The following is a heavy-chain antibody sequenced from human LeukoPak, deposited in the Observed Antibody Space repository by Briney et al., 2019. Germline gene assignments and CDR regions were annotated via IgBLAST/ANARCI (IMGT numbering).Heavy chain of an antibody. D-gene: IGHD3-16*01. Sequence: GASVKVSCKASGGTFISYAISWVRQAPGQGLEWMEGIIPIFGTANYAQKFQGRVTITADESTSTAYMELSSLRSEDAAVYYCASRRGGFYYYGLDVWGQGTTVTVSS. CDR2: IIPIFGTA. CDR3: ASRRGGFYYYGLDV. CDR1: GGTFISYA. V-gene: IGHV1-69*01. J-gene: IGHJ6*02.